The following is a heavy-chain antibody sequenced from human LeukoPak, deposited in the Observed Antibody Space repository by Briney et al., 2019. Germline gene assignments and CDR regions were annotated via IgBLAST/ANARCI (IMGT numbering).Heavy chain of an antibody. CDR1: GYTFTGYY. V-gene: IGHV1-2*06. J-gene: IGHJ1*01. CDR3: ASHYYDSSGYYYDQKYFQH. CDR2: INPNSGGT. D-gene: IGHD3-22*01. Sequence: GASVKVSCKASGYTFTGYYMHWVRQAPGQGLEWMGRINPNSGGTNYAQKFRGRVTMTRDTSISTAYMELSRLRSDDTAVYYCASHYYDSSGYYYDQKYFQHWGQGTLVTVSS.